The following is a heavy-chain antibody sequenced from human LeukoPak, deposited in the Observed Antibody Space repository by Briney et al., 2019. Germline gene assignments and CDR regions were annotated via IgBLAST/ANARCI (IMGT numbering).Heavy chain of an antibody. CDR3: AREANYDDTPDAFDI. J-gene: IGHJ3*02. CDR1: SYTFPNYA. CDR2: ISTYNRNT. D-gene: IGHD3-22*01. V-gene: IGHV1-18*01. Sequence: ASVKVSCKASSYTFPNYAISWVRQAPGQGLEWMGWISTYNRNTNYAQKFQGRVTMTRDPSTSTAYMELRSLRSDDTAVYYCAREANYDDTPDAFDIWGQGTMVTVSS.